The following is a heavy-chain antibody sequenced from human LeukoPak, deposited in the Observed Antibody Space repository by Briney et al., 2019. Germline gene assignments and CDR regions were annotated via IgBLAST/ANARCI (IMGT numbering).Heavy chain of an antibody. CDR1: GFTFSDYY. CDR3: ARARDDYNSGAFDI. J-gene: IGHJ3*02. V-gene: IGHV3-11*04. CDR2: ISSSGSTI. D-gene: IGHD5-24*01. Sequence: GSLRLSCAASGFTFSDYYMSWIRQAPGKGLEWVSYISSSGSTIYYADSVKGRFTISRDNAKNSLYLQMNSLRAEDTAVYYCARARDDYNSGAFDIWGQGTMVTVPS.